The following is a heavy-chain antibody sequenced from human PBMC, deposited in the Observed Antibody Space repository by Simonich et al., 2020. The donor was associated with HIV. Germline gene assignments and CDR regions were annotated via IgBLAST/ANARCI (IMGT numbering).Heavy chain of an antibody. V-gene: IGHV5-51*03. CDR2: IHPGDSDT. D-gene: IGHD6-19*01. J-gene: IGHJ3*02. Sequence: EVQLVQSGAAVKKPGESLKISCKGSGYNFPNYWIGWVRQMPGKGLEWRGIIHPGDSDTTYSPSFQGQVTISADKSISTAYLQWSSLKASDTAMYYCVRRMAGTDAFDIWGQGTMVTVSS. CDR3: VRRMAGTDAFDI. CDR1: GYNFPNYW.